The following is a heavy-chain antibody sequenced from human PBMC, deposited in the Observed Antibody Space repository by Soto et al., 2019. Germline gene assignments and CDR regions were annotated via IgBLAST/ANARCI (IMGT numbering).Heavy chain of an antibody. CDR2: IYHSGST. D-gene: IGHD3-9*01. CDR3: ARDGTYYDILTGYYKLGMDV. J-gene: IGHJ6*02. Sequence: SETLSLTCAVSGGSISSSYWWSWVRQPPGKGLEWIGEIYHSGSTNYNPSLKSRVTISVDTSKNQFSLKLSSVTAADTAVYYCARDGTYYDILTGYYKLGMDVWGQGTTVTVSS. V-gene: IGHV4-4*02. CDR1: GGSISSSYW.